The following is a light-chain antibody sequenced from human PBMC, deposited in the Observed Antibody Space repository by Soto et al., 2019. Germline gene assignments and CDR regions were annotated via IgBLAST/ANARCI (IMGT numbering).Light chain of an antibody. CDR2: KAS. CDR1: QSIITY. J-gene: IGKJ1*01. CDR3: QHYNSYSEA. V-gene: IGKV1-5*03. Sequence: DTQMTQSPSSLSASLLDRVTIXCRASQSIITYLNWYQQKPGKAPKLLIYKASTLKSGVPSRFSGSGSGTEFTLTISSLQPDDFATYYCQHYNSYSEAFGQGTKVDIK.